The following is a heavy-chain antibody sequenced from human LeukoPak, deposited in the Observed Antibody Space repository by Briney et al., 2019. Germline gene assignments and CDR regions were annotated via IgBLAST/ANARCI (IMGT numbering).Heavy chain of an antibody. CDR2: ISGSGGST. J-gene: IGHJ4*02. V-gene: IGHV3-23*01. CDR1: GFTFSSYA. CDR3: AKRGYYDFPPPVGYYFDY. D-gene: IGHD3-3*01. Sequence: GGSLRLSCAASGFTFSSYAMSWVRQAPGKGLEWVSAISGSGGSTYYADSVKGRFTISRDNSKNTLYLQMNSLRAGDTAVYYCAKRGYYDFPPPVGYYFDYWGQGTLVTVSS.